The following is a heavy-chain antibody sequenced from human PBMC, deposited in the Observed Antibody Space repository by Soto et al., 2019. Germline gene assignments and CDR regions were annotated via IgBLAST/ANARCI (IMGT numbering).Heavy chain of an antibody. J-gene: IGHJ6*02. D-gene: IGHD6-19*01. CDR2: MNPNSGNT. CDR3: ARVGYSGWYQNYYYYGMDV. CDR1: GYTFTSYD. V-gene: IGHV1-8*01. Sequence: GASVKVSCKASGYTFTSYDINWVRQATGQGLEWMGWMNPNSGNTGYAQKFQGRVTMTRNTSISTAYMELSSLRSEDTAVYYCARVGYSGWYQNYYYYGMDVWGQGTMVTVSS.